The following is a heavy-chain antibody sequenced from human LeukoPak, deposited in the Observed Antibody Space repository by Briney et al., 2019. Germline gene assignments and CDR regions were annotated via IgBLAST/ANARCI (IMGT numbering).Heavy chain of an antibody. J-gene: IGHJ4*02. Sequence: GRSLRLSCAASAFIFSHYGMHWVRQVPGKGLEWVAVIWANGNDKYYIDSVKGRFTVSRDNSKNTLYLQMDSLRSEDTAVYYCARDDYGSPAAAHAPTPSFDYWGQGTLVTVSS. CDR3: ARDDYGSPAAAHAPTPSFDY. V-gene: IGHV3-33*01. CDR2: IWANGNDK. CDR1: AFIFSHYG. D-gene: IGHD6-13*01.